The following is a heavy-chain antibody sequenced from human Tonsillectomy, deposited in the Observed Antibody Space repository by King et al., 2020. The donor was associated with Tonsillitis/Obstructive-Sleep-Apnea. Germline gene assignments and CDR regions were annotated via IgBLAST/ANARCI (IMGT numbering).Heavy chain of an antibody. V-gene: IGHV4-59*01. CDR2: IYNSGST. J-gene: IGHJ3*02. D-gene: IGHD2-15*01. CDR1: GGSISSYY. CDR3: ARDMVVEAGGDAFEI. Sequence: VQLQESGPGLVKPSETLSLTCTVSGGSISSYYWSWIRQPPGKGLEWIGYIYNSGSTNYNPSLKSRVTISGDTSKNQFSLKLSSVTAADTAVYYCARDMVVEAGGDAFEIWGQGTMVTVSS.